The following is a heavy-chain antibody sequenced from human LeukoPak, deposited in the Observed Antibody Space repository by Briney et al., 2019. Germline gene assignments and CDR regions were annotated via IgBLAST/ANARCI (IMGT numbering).Heavy chain of an antibody. D-gene: IGHD5-18*01. Sequence: AXGYTFTSYAITWVRQAPGQGLEWMGWISAYNGSTNYAQNLQGRVTMTTDTSTSTAYMELSSLRAEDTAVYYCARGXSXXPXXYWGQGTLVTVSS. CDR3: ARGXSXXPXXY. V-gene: IGHV1-18*01. CDR2: ISAYNGST. CDR1: GYTFTSYA. J-gene: IGHJ4*02.